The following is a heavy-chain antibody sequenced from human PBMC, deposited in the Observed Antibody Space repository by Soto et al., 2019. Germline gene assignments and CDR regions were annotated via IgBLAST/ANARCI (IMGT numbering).Heavy chain of an antibody. CDR1: GFTFSSYA. J-gene: IGHJ4*02. D-gene: IGHD3-3*01. Sequence: GGSLRLSCAASGFTFSSYAMSWVRQAPGKGLEWVSAISGSGGSTYYADSGKGRFTISRDNSKNTLYLQMNSLRAEDTAVYYCAKACACYDFWSGYYTDYWGQGTLVTVSS. V-gene: IGHV3-23*01. CDR3: AKACACYDFWSGYYTDY. CDR2: ISGSGGST.